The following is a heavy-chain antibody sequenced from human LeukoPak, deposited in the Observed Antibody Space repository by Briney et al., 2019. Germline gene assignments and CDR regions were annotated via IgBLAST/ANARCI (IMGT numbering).Heavy chain of an antibody. CDR3: ARRSHYYDSSPFDY. J-gene: IGHJ4*02. Sequence: GASVKVSCKASGYTFTSYTISWVRQAPGQGLEWMGWISAYNGNTNYAQKLQGRVTMTRDTSISTAYMELSRLRSDDTAVYYCARRSHYYDSSPFDYWGQGTLVTVSS. CDR1: GYTFTSYT. V-gene: IGHV1-18*01. D-gene: IGHD3-22*01. CDR2: ISAYNGNT.